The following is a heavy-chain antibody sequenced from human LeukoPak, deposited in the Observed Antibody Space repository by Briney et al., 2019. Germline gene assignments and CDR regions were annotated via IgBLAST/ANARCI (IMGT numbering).Heavy chain of an antibody. CDR3: AREKIAMRAFDS. V-gene: IGHV4-59*01. J-gene: IGHJ4*02. CDR1: GGSISSYY. CDR2: IYYSGST. D-gene: IGHD2-2*01. Sequence: SETLSLTCTVSGGSISSYYWSWIRQPPGKGLEWIGYIYYSGSTNYNPSLKSRVTISVDTSKNQFSLRLNSVTAADTAIYYCAREKIAMRAFDSWGQGTLVTVSS.